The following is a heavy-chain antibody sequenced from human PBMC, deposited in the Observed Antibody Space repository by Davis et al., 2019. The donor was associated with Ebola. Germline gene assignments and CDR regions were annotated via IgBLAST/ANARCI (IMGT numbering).Heavy chain of an antibody. CDR1: GFTFSSYA. J-gene: IGHJ4*02. CDR3: ASERWLQYFDY. Sequence: GGSLRLSCAASGFTFSSYAMSWVRQAPGKGLEWVSSISSSSSYIYYADSVKGRFTISRDNAKNSLYLQMNSLRAEDTAVYYCASERWLQYFDYWGQGTLVTVSS. D-gene: IGHD5-24*01. CDR2: ISSSSSYI. V-gene: IGHV3-21*01.